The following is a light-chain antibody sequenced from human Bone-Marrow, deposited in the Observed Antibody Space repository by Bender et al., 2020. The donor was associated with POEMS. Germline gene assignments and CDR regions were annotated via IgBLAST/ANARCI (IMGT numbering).Light chain of an antibody. CDR3: CSYAGSSTFV. CDR1: SSDVGGYNY. J-gene: IGLJ2*01. CDR2: DVS. Sequence: QSALTQSASVSGSPGQSITISCTGTSSDVGGYNYVSWYQQHPGKAPKLIIYDVSNRPSGVSNRFSGSKSGNTASLTISGLQAEEEADYFCCSYAGSSTFVFGGGTKLTVL. V-gene: IGLV2-14*03.